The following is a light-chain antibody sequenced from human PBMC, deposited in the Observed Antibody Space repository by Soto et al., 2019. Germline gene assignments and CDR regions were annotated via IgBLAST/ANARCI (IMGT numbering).Light chain of an antibody. CDR3: QKINSYPLT. CDR1: QGIASS. J-gene: IGKJ4*01. V-gene: IGKV1-9*01. Sequence: DIHLTQSPSFLSASVGDRVTITCRASQGIASSLAWYQQKAGKAPKLLIYGASTLETGVPSRFSGSGPGTEITLPIIRLQPEDFGIYYFQKINSYPLTFGGGTKVEIK. CDR2: GAS.